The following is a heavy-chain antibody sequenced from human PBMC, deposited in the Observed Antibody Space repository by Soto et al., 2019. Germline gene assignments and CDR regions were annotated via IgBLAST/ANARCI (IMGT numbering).Heavy chain of an antibody. Sequence: GSLRLSCAASGFTFSSYAMSWVRQAPGKGLEWVSAISGSGGSTYYADSLKGRFTISRDNSKNTLYLQMNSLRAEDTAVYYCAKDLSGYSGYEMFDYWGQGTLVTVSS. J-gene: IGHJ4*02. CDR1: GFTFSSYA. CDR2: ISGSGGST. D-gene: IGHD5-12*01. V-gene: IGHV3-23*01. CDR3: AKDLSGYSGYEMFDY.